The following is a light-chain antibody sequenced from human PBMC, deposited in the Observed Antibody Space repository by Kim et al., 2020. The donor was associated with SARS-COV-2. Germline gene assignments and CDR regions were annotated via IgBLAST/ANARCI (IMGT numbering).Light chain of an antibody. V-gene: IGKV1-33*01. Sequence: DIQMTQSPSSLSASVGDRVTITCQASQDISNYLNWYQQKPGKAPKLLIYDASNLETGVPSRFSGSGYGTDFTFTISSLQPEDIATYYCQQYDNLPLYTFGQGTNLEI. CDR1: QDISNY. CDR3: QQYDNLPLYT. J-gene: IGKJ2*01. CDR2: DAS.